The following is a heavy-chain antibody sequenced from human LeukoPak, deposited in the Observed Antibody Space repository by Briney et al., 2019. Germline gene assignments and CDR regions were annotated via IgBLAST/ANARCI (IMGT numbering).Heavy chain of an antibody. D-gene: IGHD2-15*01. CDR1: GASISNKNYF. J-gene: IGHJ4*02. CDR2: IYYTEST. V-gene: IGHV4-39*07. Sequence: SETLSLTCSVSGASISNKNYFWGWIRQPLGKGLEWIGGIYYTESTYYNPSLKSRVTISLDTSRNQFSLNLSSATAADSAVYFCARLIGYCSGGICHHGLYYFDSWGQGTLVTVSS. CDR3: ARLIGYCSGGICHHGLYYFDS.